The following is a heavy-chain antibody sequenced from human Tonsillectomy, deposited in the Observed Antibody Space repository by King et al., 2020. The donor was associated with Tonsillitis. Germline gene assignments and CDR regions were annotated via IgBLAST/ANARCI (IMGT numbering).Heavy chain of an antibody. CDR3: AKDTAPLGGNSYGYVDASLDY. CDR1: GFTFSSYA. Sequence: VQLVESGGGLVQPGGSLRLSCAASGFTFSSYAMSWVRQAPGKGLEWVSAISGSGGSTYYADSVKGRFTISRDNSKNTLYLQMNSLRAGDTAVYYCAKDTAPLGGNSYGYVDASLDYWGQGTLVTVSS. V-gene: IGHV3-23*04. D-gene: IGHD5-18*01. J-gene: IGHJ4*02. CDR2: ISGSGGST.